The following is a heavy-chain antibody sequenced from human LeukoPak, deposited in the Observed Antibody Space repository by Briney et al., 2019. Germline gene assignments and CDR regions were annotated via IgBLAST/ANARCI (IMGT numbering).Heavy chain of an antibody. CDR3: ARSYDSSGYYFF. Sequence: SETLSLTCTVSGESISGFYWNWIRQPPGKGLEWIGYIYHSGSTYYNPSLKSRVTISADTSKKQFSLKLSSVTAADTAMYYCARSYDSSGYYFFWGQGTLVTVSS. D-gene: IGHD3-22*01. J-gene: IGHJ4*02. CDR2: IYHSGST. V-gene: IGHV4-4*09. CDR1: GESISGFY.